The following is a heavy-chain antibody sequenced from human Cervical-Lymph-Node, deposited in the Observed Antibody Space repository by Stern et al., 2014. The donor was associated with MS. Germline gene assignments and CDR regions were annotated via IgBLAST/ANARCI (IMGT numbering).Heavy chain of an antibody. CDR3: ARDRFCTSEVCYTGLSDL. J-gene: IGHJ5*02. CDR2: INTDSGAT. V-gene: IGHV1-2*04. CDR1: GFTFNGYY. Sequence: VQLVQSGAEVKQPGGSVKVSCKTSGFTFNGYYMTWVRQAPGQGLEWMGRINTDSGATNYAGEFKGWVILTRDMTITTVHITLSSLRSNDTAVYYCARDRFCTSEVCYTGLSDLWGQGTLVTVSS. D-gene: IGHD2-8*01.